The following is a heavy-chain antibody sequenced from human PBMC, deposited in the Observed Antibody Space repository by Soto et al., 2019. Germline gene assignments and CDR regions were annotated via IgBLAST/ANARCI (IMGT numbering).Heavy chain of an antibody. J-gene: IGHJ4*02. CDR1: GFTFSNYS. D-gene: IGHD1-26*01. CDR3: AREWSGANPGY. Sequence: GGSLRLSCAASGFTFSNYSMPWVRQAPGKGLEWVAVISTDGDKKYYADSVNGRFTISTDNSKNTLYLQMNSLRPEDTAVHYCAREWSGANPGYWGQGTQVTVLL. CDR2: ISTDGDKK. V-gene: IGHV3-30-3*01.